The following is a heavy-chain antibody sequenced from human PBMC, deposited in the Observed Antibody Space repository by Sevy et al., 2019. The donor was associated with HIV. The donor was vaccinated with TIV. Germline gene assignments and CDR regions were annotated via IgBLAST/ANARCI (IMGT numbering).Heavy chain of an antibody. D-gene: IGHD3-10*01. V-gene: IGHV3-53*01. CDR2: IYSGGST. Sequence: GGSLRLSCAASGFTVSSNYMSWVRQAPGKGLEWVSVIYSGGSTYYADSVKDRFTISRDNSRNTLDLQMNSLRAEDTAVYYWARVGQALYYFDYWGQGTLVTVSS. CDR3: ARVGQALYYFDY. CDR1: GFTVSSNY. J-gene: IGHJ4*02.